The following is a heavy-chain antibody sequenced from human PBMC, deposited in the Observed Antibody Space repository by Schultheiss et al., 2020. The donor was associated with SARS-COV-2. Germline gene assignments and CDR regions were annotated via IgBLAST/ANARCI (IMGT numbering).Heavy chain of an antibody. V-gene: IGHV1-2*02. J-gene: IGHJ6*03. CDR1: GYTFTGYY. D-gene: IGHD4-23*01. CDR3: ARDRAPYGGNLGRGYYYMDV. Sequence: VKVSCKASGYTFTGYYMHWVRQAPGQGLEWMGWINPNSGGTNYAQKFQGRVTMTRDTSISTAYMELSRLRSDDTAVYYCARDRAPYGGNLGRGYYYMDVGGKGTTVTVSS. CDR2: INPNSGGT.